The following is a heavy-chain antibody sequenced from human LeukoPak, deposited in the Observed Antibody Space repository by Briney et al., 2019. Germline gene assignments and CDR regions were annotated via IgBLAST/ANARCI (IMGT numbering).Heavy chain of an antibody. D-gene: IGHD3-22*01. CDR3: ARQHPYYYDSSGYYGS. CDR2: IYYSGST. J-gene: IGHJ4*02. Sequence: SETLSLTCTVSGGPISSSSYYWGWIRQPPGKGLEWIGSIYYSGSTYYNPSLKSRVTISVDTSKNQFSLKLSSVTAADTAVYYCARQHPYYYDSSGYYGSWGQGTLVTVSS. V-gene: IGHV4-39*01. CDR1: GGPISSSSYY.